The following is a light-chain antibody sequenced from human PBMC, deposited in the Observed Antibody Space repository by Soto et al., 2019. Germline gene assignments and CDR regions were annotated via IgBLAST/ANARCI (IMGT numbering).Light chain of an antibody. Sequence: QSALTQPASVSGSPGQSITISCTGTSSDVGGYNYVSWYQQHPGKASKLMIYDVSNRPSGVSNRFSGSKSGNTASLTISGLQAEDEADYYCSSYTSSSTLPPFYVFGTGTKVTVL. CDR3: SSYTSSSTLPPFYV. CDR2: DVS. CDR1: SSDVGGYNY. V-gene: IGLV2-14*01. J-gene: IGLJ1*01.